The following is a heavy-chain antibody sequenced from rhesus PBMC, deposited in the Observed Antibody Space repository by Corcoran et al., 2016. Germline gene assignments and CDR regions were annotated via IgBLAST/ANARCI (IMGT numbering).Heavy chain of an antibody. J-gene: IGHJ4*01. V-gene: IGHV1S2*01. D-gene: IGHD3-34*01. CDR2: INPYNGHT. CDR3: ATGSFDY. Sequence: QVQLVQSGAEVKKPGSSVKVSCKASGYTFTDYYMHWVRQAPRQGLEWMGWINPYNGHTKYAQKFQGRVTMTRDTSTSTAYMELSSLRSEDTAVYYCATGSFDYWGQGVLVTVSS. CDR1: GYTFTDYY.